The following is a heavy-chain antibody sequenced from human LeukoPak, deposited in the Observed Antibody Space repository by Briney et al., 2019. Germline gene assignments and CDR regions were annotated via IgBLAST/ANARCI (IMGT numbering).Heavy chain of an antibody. Sequence: ASVKVSCKASGYTFTSYDINWVRQATGQGLEWMGWMNPNSGNTGYAQKFQGRVTMTRNTSISTAYMELSSLRSEDTAVYYCARGESIAVAHDYWGQGTLVTVSS. D-gene: IGHD6-19*01. CDR3: ARGESIAVAHDY. V-gene: IGHV1-8*01. J-gene: IGHJ4*02. CDR1: GYTFTSYD. CDR2: MNPNSGNT.